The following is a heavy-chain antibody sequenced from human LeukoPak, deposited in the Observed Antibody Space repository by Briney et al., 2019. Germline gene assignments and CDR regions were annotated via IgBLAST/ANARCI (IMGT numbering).Heavy chain of an antibody. CDR2: ISGSGGST. CDR1: GFTFSSYA. CDR3: AKAVRGSGSYYYDY. Sequence: PGGSLRLSCAASGFTFSSYAMSWVRQAPGKGLEWVSAISGSGGSTYYADSVKGRFTISRDNSKNTLYLQTNSLRAEDTAVYYCAKAVRGSGSYYYDYWGQGTLVTVSS. D-gene: IGHD3-10*01. V-gene: IGHV3-23*01. J-gene: IGHJ4*02.